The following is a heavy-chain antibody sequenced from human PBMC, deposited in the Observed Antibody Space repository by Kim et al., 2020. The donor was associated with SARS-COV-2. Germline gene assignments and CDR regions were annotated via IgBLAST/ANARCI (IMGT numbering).Heavy chain of an antibody. CDR2: DT. CDR3: ARGSGYSSDY. Sequence: DTKYSQKFQGRVTITRDTSASTAYMELSSLRSEDTSVYYCARGSGYSSDYWGQGTLVTVSS. J-gene: IGHJ4*02. V-gene: IGHV1-3*01. D-gene: IGHD5-12*01.